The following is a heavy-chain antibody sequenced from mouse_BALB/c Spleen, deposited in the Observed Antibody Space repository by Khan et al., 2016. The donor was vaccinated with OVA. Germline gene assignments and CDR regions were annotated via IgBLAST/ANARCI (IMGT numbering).Heavy chain of an antibody. V-gene: IGHV2-9*02. CDR1: GFSLTSYG. Sequence: QVQLKESGPGLVAPSQTLSITCTVSGFSLTSYGVHWVRQPPGKGLEWLGVIWAGGSTNHNSALLSRLSISKDNSKSQVFLKMNSMQTKDRAMYYGARAFYYGAWFAYWGQGTLVTVSA. J-gene: IGHJ3*01. D-gene: IGHD1-1*01. CDR3: ARAFYYGAWFAY. CDR2: IWAGGST.